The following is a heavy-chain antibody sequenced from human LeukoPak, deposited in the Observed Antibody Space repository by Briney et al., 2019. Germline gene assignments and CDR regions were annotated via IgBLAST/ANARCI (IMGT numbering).Heavy chain of an antibody. Sequence: PGGSLRLSCAASGFTFSNSWMSWIRQAPGQGLEWVANIKQDGSEKYYVDSVKGRFTISRDNARNSLYLQMNSLRVDDTAVYYCAREGGFDLWGRGTLVTVSS. CDR2: IKQDGSEK. CDR1: GFTFSNSW. D-gene: IGHD1-26*01. CDR3: AREGGFDL. J-gene: IGHJ2*01. V-gene: IGHV3-7*01.